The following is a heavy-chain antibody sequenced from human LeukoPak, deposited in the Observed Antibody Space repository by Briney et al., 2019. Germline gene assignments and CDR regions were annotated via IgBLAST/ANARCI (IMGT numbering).Heavy chain of an antibody. CDR3: ARGGFNDILTGYYEFDY. CDR1: GYTFTSYD. D-gene: IGHD3-9*01. Sequence: ASVKVSCKASGYTFTSYDINWVRQATGQGLEWMGWMDPNSGNTGYAQKFQGRVTMTRNTSISTAYMELSSLRSEDTAVYYCARGGFNDILTGYYEFDYWGQGTLVTVSS. CDR2: MDPNSGNT. J-gene: IGHJ4*02. V-gene: IGHV1-8*01.